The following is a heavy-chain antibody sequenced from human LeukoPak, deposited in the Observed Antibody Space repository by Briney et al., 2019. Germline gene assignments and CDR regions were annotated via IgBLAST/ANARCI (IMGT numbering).Heavy chain of an antibody. CDR1: GASIRNYY. V-gene: IGHV4-59*08. CDR3: ARRYSSSWYVGFFDP. Sequence: SETLSLTCTVSGASIRNYYWSWLRQSPGKGLVWIGYIYYSGSNNYNPSLESRVAMSVDTSKNQFSLRLSSVTAADTAIYYCARRYSSSWYVGFFDPWGEGALVTLSS. J-gene: IGHJ5*02. D-gene: IGHD6-13*01. CDR2: IYYSGSN.